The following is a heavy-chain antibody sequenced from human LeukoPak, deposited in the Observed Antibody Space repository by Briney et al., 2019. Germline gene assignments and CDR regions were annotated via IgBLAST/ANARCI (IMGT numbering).Heavy chain of an antibody. Sequence: GGSLRLSCAASGFTFSSYTMSWVRQAPGKGLEWVSTITTSDGNTYYADSVKGRFTVSRDNSKHTLFLQMNSLRAEDTAVYYCAKDGGLWVSAHWGDSWGRGTLVTVSS. V-gene: IGHV3-23*01. CDR1: GFTFSSYT. CDR2: ITTSDGNT. D-gene: IGHD7-27*01. J-gene: IGHJ4*02. CDR3: AKDGGLWVSAHWGDS.